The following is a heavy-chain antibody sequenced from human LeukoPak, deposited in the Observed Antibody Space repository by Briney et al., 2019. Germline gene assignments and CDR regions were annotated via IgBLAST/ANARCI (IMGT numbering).Heavy chain of an antibody. J-gene: IGHJ3*02. CDR3: ARDREMYSSALFEDAFDI. V-gene: IGHV1-69*13. CDR1: GGTFSSYA. CDR2: IIPIFGTA. D-gene: IGHD6-19*01. Sequence: ASVRVSCKASGGTFSSYAISWVRQAPGQGLEWMGGIIPIFGTANYAQKFQGRVTITADESTSTAYMELSSLRSEDTAVYYCARDREMYSSALFEDAFDIWGQGTMVTVSS.